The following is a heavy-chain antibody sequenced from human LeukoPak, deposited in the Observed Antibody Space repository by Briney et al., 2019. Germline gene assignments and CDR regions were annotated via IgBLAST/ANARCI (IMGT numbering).Heavy chain of an antibody. D-gene: IGHD1-26*01. Sequence: ASVKVSCKASGYTFTSYGITWVRQAPGQGLDWMGWISAYNGNTNYAQKFQGRVTMTTDTYTSTMYMSLRSLRSDDTAVYYCASNNGSGSYGHYWGQGTLVTVSS. CDR3: ASNNGSGSYGHY. CDR2: ISAYNGNT. J-gene: IGHJ4*02. V-gene: IGHV1-18*01. CDR1: GYTFTSYG.